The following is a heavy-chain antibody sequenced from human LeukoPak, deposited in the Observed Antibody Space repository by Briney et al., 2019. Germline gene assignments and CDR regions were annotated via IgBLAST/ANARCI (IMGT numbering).Heavy chain of an antibody. J-gene: IGHJ4*02. D-gene: IGHD2-8*01. CDR2: PSASGGRT. CDR1: GFTLTRYA. CDR3: AKDGEPAQDCTNGVCYFDY. Sequence: GGSLRHSCTASGFTLTRYAMHCARHAPGKALASVSAPSASGGRTCYADSAKRRITISRGKSKTSLYLQMNSLRAEDTAVYYCAKDGEPAQDCTNGVCYFDYWGQGTLVTVSS. V-gene: IGHV3-23*01.